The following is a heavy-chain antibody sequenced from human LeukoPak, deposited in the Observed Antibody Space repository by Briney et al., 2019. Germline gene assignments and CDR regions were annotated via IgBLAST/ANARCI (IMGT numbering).Heavy chain of an antibody. CDR3: AVGTSRTPWDY. CDR2: ISGSGGST. D-gene: IGHD2-2*01. CDR1: GLTFSSYA. J-gene: IGHJ4*02. V-gene: IGHV3-23*01. Sequence: GGSLRLSCAASGLTFSSYAMSWVRQAPGKGLEWVSAISGSGGSTYFADSVKGRFTVSRDNSKNTLYLQMNSLRADDTAVYYCAVGTSRTPWDYWGQGTLVTVSS.